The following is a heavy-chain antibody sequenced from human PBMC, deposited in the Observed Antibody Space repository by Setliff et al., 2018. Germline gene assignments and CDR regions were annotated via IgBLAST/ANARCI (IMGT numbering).Heavy chain of an antibody. CDR1: GVSISSYY. V-gene: IGHV4-59*01. CDR2: IQNSGGI. Sequence: ETLSLTCNVSGVSISSYYWSWIRQAPGKGLESLGYIQNSGGINYNPSLKSRVTISVDTSTNQFSLKLTSVTAADTAVYYWASLSWNGLRYFGLDVWGQGTTVTVS. CDR3: ASLSWNGLRYFGLDV. J-gene: IGHJ6*02. D-gene: IGHD3-3*01.